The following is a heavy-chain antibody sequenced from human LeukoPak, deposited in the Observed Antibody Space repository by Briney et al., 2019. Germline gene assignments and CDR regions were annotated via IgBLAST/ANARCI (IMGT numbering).Heavy chain of an antibody. CDR2: IYYSGST. CDR3: ASGTMVRGVIIGALDY. CDR1: GGSISSSSYY. Sequence: PSETLSLTCTVSGGSISSSSYYWGWIRQPPGKGLEWIGSIYYSGSTYYNPSLKSRVTISVDTSKNQFSLKLSSVTAADTAVYYCASGTMVRGVIIGALDYWGQGTLVTVSS. J-gene: IGHJ4*02. D-gene: IGHD3-10*01. V-gene: IGHV4-39*01.